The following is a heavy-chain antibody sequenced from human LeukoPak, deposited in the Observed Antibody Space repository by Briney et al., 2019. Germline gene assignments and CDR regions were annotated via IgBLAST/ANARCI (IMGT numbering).Heavy chain of an antibody. CDR3: ARGNRVAAAGTIDY. CDR2: IGTAGDT. J-gene: IGHJ4*02. Sequence: GRSLRLSCAASGFTFSSYDMHWVRQATGKGLEWVSAIGTAGDTYYPGSVKGRFTISRENAKNSLYLQMNSLRAGDTAVYYCARGNRVAAAGTIDYWGQGTLVTVSS. V-gene: IGHV3-13*01. D-gene: IGHD6-13*01. CDR1: GFTFSSYD.